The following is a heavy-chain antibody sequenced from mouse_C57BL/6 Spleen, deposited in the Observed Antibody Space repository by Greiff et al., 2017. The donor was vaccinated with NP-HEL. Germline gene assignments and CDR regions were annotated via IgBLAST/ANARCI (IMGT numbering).Heavy chain of an antibody. CDR2: ISSGGSYT. Sequence: EVMLVESGGDLVKPGGSLKLSCAASGFTFSSYGMSWVRQTPDKRLEWVATISSGGSYTYYPDSVKGRFTISRDNAKNTLYLQMSSLKSEDTAMYYCAREDITTVVATDYWGQGTTLTVSS. V-gene: IGHV5-6*02. J-gene: IGHJ2*01. CDR3: AREDITTVVATDY. CDR1: GFTFSSYG. D-gene: IGHD1-1*01.